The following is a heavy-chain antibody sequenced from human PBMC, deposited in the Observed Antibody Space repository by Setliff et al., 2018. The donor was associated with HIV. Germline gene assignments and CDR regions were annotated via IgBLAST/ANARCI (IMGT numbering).Heavy chain of an antibody. CDR3: ARDATSEGYMDV. Sequence: PSETLSLTCAVSGVSFSGDYWSWVRQPPGKGLEWIGTIYYSGSTYYNPSLKSRATISVDMSKNQFSLKLTSVTAADTAMYFCARDATSEGYMDVWGKGTTVTVSS. CDR1: GVSFSGDY. V-gene: IGHV4-34*11. J-gene: IGHJ6*03. CDR2: IYYSGST.